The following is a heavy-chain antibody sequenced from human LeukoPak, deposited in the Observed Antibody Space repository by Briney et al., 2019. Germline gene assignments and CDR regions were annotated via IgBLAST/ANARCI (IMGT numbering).Heavy chain of an antibody. J-gene: IGHJ4*02. Sequence: PSETLSLTCTVSGGSISSYYWNWIRQPPGKGLEWIGFIHYSGSTNYNPSLKSRVTISLDTSKSQFSLKLSSVTAADTAVYYCARSPGYYDKRNYFSGDFDYWGQGTLVTSPQ. CDR1: GGSISSYY. CDR2: IHYSGST. D-gene: IGHD3-22*01. V-gene: IGHV4-59*01. CDR3: ARSPGYYDKRNYFSGDFDY.